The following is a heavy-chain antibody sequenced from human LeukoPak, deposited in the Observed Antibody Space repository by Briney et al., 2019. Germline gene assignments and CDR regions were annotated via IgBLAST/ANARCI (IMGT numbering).Heavy chain of an antibody. CDR1: GGSISSYY. D-gene: IGHD3-3*01. Sequence: SETLSLTCTVSGGSISSYYWSWIRQPPGKGQEWIGYIYYSGSTNYNPSLKSRVTISVDTSKNQFSLKLSSVTAADTAVYYCARHLAHYDFWSGYPYYFDYWGQGTLVTVSS. V-gene: IGHV4-59*08. CDR2: IYYSGST. J-gene: IGHJ4*02. CDR3: ARHLAHYDFWSGYPYYFDY.